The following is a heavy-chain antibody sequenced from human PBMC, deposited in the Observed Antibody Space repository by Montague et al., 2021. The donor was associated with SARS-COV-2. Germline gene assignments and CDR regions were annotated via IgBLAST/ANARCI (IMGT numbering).Heavy chain of an antibody. CDR1: GDTLSDYY. CDR3: ASDMVVLTGYSYFIH. J-gene: IGHJ4*02. Sequence: SETLSLTCTVSGDTLSDYYWSWIRQPPGKGLEWIGFISYNGRTNYNPSLKSRVTISLDSSKNQFSLRLNSVTAADTALYYCASDMVVLTGYSYFIHWGQGTLVSVSS. D-gene: IGHD3-9*01. CDR2: ISYNGRT. V-gene: IGHV4-59*03.